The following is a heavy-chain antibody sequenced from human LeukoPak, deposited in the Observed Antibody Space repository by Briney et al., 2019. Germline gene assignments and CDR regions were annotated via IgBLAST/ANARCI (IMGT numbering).Heavy chain of an antibody. Sequence: ASVKVSCKASGYTFTNYAMHWVRQAPGQRLEWMGWINAGNGNTQYSQKFQGRVTITRDTSASTAYMELNSLRSDDTAVYYCAAGDLGDYNPHPDAFDIWGQGTMVTVSS. J-gene: IGHJ3*02. CDR2: INAGNGNT. CDR3: AAGDLGDYNPHPDAFDI. D-gene: IGHD3-10*01. CDR1: GYTFTNYA. V-gene: IGHV1-3*01.